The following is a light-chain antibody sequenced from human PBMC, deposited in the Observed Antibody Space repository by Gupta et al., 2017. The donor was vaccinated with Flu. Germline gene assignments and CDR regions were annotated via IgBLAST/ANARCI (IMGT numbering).Light chain of an antibody. CDR1: TGAVTADHY. CDR2: NTI. V-gene: IGLV7-46*01. CDR3: LLKDGGARRV. Sequence: LTVSPGGTITLTCGSSTGAVTADHYPYWFQQKPGLATSTLIYNTIHTHPWTPARFSASLLGGKAALTLSGAQPEDEAEYYCLLKDGGARRVFGGGTKLTVL. J-gene: IGLJ3*02.